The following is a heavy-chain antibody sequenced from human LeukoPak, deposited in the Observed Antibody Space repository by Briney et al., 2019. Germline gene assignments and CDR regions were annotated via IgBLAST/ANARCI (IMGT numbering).Heavy chain of an antibody. CDR3: ARGPAFWSGYGGY. J-gene: IGHJ4*02. Sequence: GGSLRLSCAASGFTFSSYSMNWVRQAPGKGLEWVSSISSSSSYIYYADSVKGRFTISRDNAKNSLYLQMNSLRAEDTAVYYCARGPAFWSGYGGYWGQGTLVTVSS. CDR1: GFTFSSYS. CDR2: ISSSSSYI. V-gene: IGHV3-21*01. D-gene: IGHD3-3*01.